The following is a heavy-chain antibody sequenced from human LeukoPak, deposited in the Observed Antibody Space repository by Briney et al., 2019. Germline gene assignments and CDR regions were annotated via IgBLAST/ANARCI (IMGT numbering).Heavy chain of an antibody. V-gene: IGHV1-46*01. CDR3: ARVGIAARLLYYYYGMDV. CDR1: GYTFTSYY. CDR2: INPSGGST. D-gene: IGHD6-6*01. Sequence: ASVKVSCKASGYTFTSYYMHWVRQAPGQGLEWMGIINPSGGSTSYAQKFQGRVTMTRDTSTSTVYMELSSLRSEDTAVYYCARVGIAARLLYYYYGMDVWGQGTTVTVSS. J-gene: IGHJ6*02.